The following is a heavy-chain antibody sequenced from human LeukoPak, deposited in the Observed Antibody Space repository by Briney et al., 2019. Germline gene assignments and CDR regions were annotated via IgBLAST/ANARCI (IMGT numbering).Heavy chain of an antibody. CDR3: ARDGRDIVLMVTSGGMDAFDI. D-gene: IGHD2-8*01. CDR1: GFTFSSYA. CDR2: ISYDGSNK. V-gene: IGHV3-30*01. Sequence: GGSLGLSCAASGFTFSSYAMHWVRQAPGKGLEWVAVISYDGSNKYYADSVKGRFTISRDNSKNTLYLQMNSLRAEDTAVYYCARDGRDIVLMVTSGGMDAFDIWGQGTMVAVSS. J-gene: IGHJ3*02.